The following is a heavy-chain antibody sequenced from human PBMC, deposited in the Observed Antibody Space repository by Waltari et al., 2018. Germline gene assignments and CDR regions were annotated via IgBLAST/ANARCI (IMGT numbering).Heavy chain of an antibody. CDR2: ITWDGRST. V-gene: IGHV3-43D*04. Sequence: EVQLEESGGGVVQPGGSLRLSCAASGFPFDDFAMHWVRQAPGKCLGWVSLITWDGRSTYYADSVKGRFAISRDNGKDFLYLQMNSLRPEDTALYYCVKEAAGYDSLIANGLDVWGQGTTVTVSS. CDR1: GFPFDDFA. D-gene: IGHD3-9*01. J-gene: IGHJ6*02. CDR3: VKEAAGYDSLIANGLDV.